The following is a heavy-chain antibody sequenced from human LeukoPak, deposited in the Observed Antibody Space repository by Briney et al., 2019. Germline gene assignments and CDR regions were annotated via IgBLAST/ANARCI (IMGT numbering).Heavy chain of an antibody. CDR1: GITFKDYN. V-gene: IGHV3-43*01. CDR2: ISWDGDTT. CDR3: ATGLTSTRFDF. D-gene: IGHD1-1*01. Sequence: PGGSLRLSCAASGITFKDYNMHWIRQAPGKGLEWVSLISWDGDTTYDADPVKGRFTISRDNSANSLYLQMNSLRSEDTAVYYCATGLTSTRFDFWGQGTLVTVSS. J-gene: IGHJ4*02.